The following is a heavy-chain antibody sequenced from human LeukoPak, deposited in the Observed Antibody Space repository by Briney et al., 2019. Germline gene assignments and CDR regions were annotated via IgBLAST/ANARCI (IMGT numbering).Heavy chain of an antibody. V-gene: IGHV4-34*01. Sequence: SETLSLTCAVSGGSFRGYYWSWIRQPPGKGLEWSGEINHSGSTNYNPSLKSRVTISVDTSKNQFSLKLSCVTAADTAVYYCARGDSGSHYHYYYGMDVWGQGTTVTVSS. CDR3: ARGDSGSHYHYYYGMDV. D-gene: IGHD1-26*01. J-gene: IGHJ6*02. CDR1: GGSFRGYY. CDR2: INHSGST.